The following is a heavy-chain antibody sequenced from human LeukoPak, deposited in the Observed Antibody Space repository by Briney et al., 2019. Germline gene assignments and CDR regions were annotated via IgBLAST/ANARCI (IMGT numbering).Heavy chain of an antibody. Sequence: PGGSLRLSCAASGFTVSSNYMSWVRQAPGKGLEWVSVIYSGGSTYYADSVKGRFTISRDNSKNTLYLQMNSLRAEDTAVYYCARDSQGGYYYDSCGYYRGWYFDYWGQGTLVTVSS. CDR2: IYSGGST. D-gene: IGHD3-22*01. CDR3: ARDSQGGYYYDSCGYYRGWYFDY. J-gene: IGHJ4*02. CDR1: GFTVSSNY. V-gene: IGHV3-53*01.